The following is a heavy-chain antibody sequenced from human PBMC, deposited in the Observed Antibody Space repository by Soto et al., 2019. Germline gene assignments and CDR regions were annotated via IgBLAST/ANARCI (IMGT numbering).Heavy chain of an antibody. V-gene: IGHV3-13*01. Sequence: GGSLRLSCAASGFTFTTAWINWVRQATGKGLEWVSAIGTAGDTYYPGSVKGRFTISRENAKNSLYLQMNSLRAGDTAVYYCAREYPVLRFLEWSTHDYYMDVWGKGTTVTVSS. CDR2: IGTAGDT. CDR1: GFTFTTAW. CDR3: AREYPVLRFLEWSTHDYYMDV. D-gene: IGHD3-3*01. J-gene: IGHJ6*03.